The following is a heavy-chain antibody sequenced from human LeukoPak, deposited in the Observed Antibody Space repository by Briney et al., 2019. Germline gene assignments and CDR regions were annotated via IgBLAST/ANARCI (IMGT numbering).Heavy chain of an antibody. Sequence: GGSLRLSCAASGFAVSSNYMGWVRQTPGKGLEWVSVIYSGGSTYYADSVKGRFTISRDKSKNTLYLQMNSLRAEDTAVYFCARDPSFSVPYYYYGMDVWGQGTMVTVSS. CDR1: GFAVSSNY. D-gene: IGHD3-10*01. CDR2: IYSGGST. V-gene: IGHV3-53*01. J-gene: IGHJ6*02. CDR3: ARDPSFSVPYYYYGMDV.